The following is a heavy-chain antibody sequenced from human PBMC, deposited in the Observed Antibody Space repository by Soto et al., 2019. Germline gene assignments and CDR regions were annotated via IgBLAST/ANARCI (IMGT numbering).Heavy chain of an antibody. CDR2: ISYSGST. Sequence: SETLYLTCTVSGGSMCSYYWTWLRQSPGRGLEWIGYISYSGSTYYNPSLKSRVTISADTAKNQFSLRMNSMIAADTAVYYCARADPDASVGYWGQGTLVTVSS. V-gene: IGHV4-59*01. CDR1: GGSMCSYY. CDR3: ARADPDASVGY. J-gene: IGHJ4*02.